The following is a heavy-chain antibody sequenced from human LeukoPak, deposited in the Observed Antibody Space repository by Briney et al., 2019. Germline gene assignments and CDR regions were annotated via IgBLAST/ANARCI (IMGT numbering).Heavy chain of an antibody. V-gene: IGHV4-31*03. J-gene: IGHJ5*02. CDR2: IYYSGST. D-gene: IGHD3-22*01. CDR1: GGSISSGGYY. CDR3: ARALYYYDSSGTWWFDP. Sequence: PSETLSLTCTVSGGSISSGGYYWSWIRQHPGKGLEWIGYIYYSGSTYYNPSLKSRVTISVDTSKNQFSLKLSSVTAADTAVYYCARALYYYDSSGTWWFDPWSQGTLVTVSS.